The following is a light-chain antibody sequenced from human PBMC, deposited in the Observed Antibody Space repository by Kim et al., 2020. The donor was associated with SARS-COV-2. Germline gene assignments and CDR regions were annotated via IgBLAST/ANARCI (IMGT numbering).Light chain of an antibody. CDR2: RNF. CDR3: QVWDSRV. Sequence: GAQGQTARITCGVKNIGSRNVHWYQRKPGQAPVLVIYRNFNRPSGIPERFSGSNSGNTATLTINRAQAGDEADYYCQVWDSRVFGGGTQLTVL. J-gene: IGLJ2*01. CDR1: NIGSRN. V-gene: IGLV3-9*01.